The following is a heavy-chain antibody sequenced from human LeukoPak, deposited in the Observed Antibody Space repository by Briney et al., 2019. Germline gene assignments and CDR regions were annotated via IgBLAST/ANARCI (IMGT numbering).Heavy chain of an antibody. CDR3: ATYRRNSQYYFNY. J-gene: IGHJ4*02. CDR2: INSDGSWT. D-gene: IGHD3-16*02. Sequence: GGSLRLSCAASGRYWMHWVRQAPGKGLVWVSHINSDGSWTSYADSVKGRFTISRGNAKSSLNLQMDSLRAEDTAVYYCATYRRNSQYYFNYWGQGTLVIVSS. V-gene: IGHV3-74*01. CDR1: GRYW.